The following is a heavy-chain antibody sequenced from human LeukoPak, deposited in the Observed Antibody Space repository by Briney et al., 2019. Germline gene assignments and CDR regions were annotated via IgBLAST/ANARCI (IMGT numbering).Heavy chain of an antibody. CDR1: GFTFSSYG. J-gene: IGHJ5*02. CDR2: ISYDGSNK. D-gene: IGHD3-10*01. Sequence: GRSLRLSCAASGFTFSSYGMHWVRQAPGKGLEWVAVISYDGSNKYYADSVKGRFTISRDNSKNTLYLQMNSLRADDTAVYYCASSRYGSTWFDPWGQGTLVTVSS. CDR3: ASSRYGSTWFDP. V-gene: IGHV3-30*03.